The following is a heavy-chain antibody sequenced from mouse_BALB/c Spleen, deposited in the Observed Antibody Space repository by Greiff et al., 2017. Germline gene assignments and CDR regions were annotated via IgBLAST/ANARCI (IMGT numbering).Heavy chain of an antibody. J-gene: IGHJ4*01. CDR2: IDPANGNT. CDR1: GFNIKDTY. D-gene: IGHD2-4*01. Sequence: VQLKRSGAELVKPGASVKLSCTASGFNIKDTYMHWVKQRPEQGLEWIGRIDPANGNTKYDPKFQGKATITADTSSNTAYLQLSSLTSEDTAVYYCAPTMITTNYYAMDYWGQGTSVTVSS. V-gene: IGHV14-3*02. CDR3: APTMITTNYYAMDY.